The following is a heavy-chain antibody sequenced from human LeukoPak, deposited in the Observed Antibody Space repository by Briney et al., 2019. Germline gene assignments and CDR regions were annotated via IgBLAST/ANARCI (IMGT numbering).Heavy chain of an antibody. CDR2: IRYDGSNK. CDR1: GFTFSSYG. CDR3: AEGRLYSSGWSLGYYYYMDV. V-gene: IGHV3-30*02. Sequence: GGSLRLSCAASGFTFSSYGMHWVRQAPGKGPEWVAFIRYDGSNKYYADSVKGRFTISRDNSKNTLYLQMNSLRAEDTAVYYCAEGRLYSSGWSLGYYYYMDVWGKGTTVTASS. D-gene: IGHD6-19*01. J-gene: IGHJ6*03.